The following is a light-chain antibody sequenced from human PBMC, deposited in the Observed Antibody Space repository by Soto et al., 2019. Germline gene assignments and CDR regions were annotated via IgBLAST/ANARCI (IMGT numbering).Light chain of an antibody. J-gene: IGLJ3*02. V-gene: IGLV2-23*01. CDR1: SSDVGSYNL. CDR3: CSYAGSSTWV. Sequence: QSALTQPASVSGSPGQSITISCTGTSSDVGSYNLVSWYQQYPDKAPKLILYEGTQRPSGVSDRFSGSKSGNTASLTISGLQAEDAADYYCCSYAGSSTWVFGGRTKVTVL. CDR2: EGT.